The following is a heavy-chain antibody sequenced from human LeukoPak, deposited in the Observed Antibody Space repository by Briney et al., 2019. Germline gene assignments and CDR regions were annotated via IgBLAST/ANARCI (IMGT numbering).Heavy chain of an antibody. CDR2: IDHSGST. CDR1: GGSLSGYY. Sequence: PSETLSLTCAVYGGSLSGYYWSWIRQPPGKGLEWIGEIDHSGSTNYNPSLKSRVTISVDTSKNQFSLKLSSVTAADTAVYYCAREQLGPFDYWGQGTLVTVSS. D-gene: IGHD6-13*01. CDR3: AREQLGPFDY. J-gene: IGHJ4*02. V-gene: IGHV4-34*01.